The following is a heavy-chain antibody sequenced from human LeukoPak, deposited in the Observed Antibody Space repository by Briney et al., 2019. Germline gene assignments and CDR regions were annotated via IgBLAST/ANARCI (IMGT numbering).Heavy chain of an antibody. CDR2: IYTSGST. CDR3: ARDGMVRGASYNWFDP. D-gene: IGHD3-10*01. J-gene: IGHJ5*02. V-gene: IGHV4-4*07. Sequence: SETLSLTCTVSGSSISSYYWSWIRQPAGKGLEWIGRIYTSGSTNYNPSLKSRVTMSVDTSKNQFSLKLSSVTAADTAVYYCARDGMVRGASYNWFDPWGQGTLVTVSS. CDR1: GSSISSYY.